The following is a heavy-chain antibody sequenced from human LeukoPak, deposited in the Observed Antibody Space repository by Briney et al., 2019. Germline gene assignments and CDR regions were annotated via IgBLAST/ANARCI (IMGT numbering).Heavy chain of an antibody. J-gene: IGHJ6*03. D-gene: IGHD2-15*01. Sequence: ASVKVSCKASGYTFTSYDINWVRQAPGQGLEWMGWMHPNSGNTGYAQKFQGRVTITRNTSISTAYMELSSLRSEDTAVYYCARGRSGSSFGDYYYYMDVWGKGTTVTVSS. CDR1: GYTFTSYD. V-gene: IGHV1-8*03. CDR3: ARGRSGSSFGDYYYYMDV. CDR2: MHPNSGNT.